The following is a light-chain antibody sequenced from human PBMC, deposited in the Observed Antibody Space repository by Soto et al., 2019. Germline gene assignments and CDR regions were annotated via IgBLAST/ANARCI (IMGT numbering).Light chain of an antibody. CDR1: QSVSSTY. J-gene: IGKJ2*01. V-gene: IGKV3-20*01. CDR3: QQYDSSLYT. Sequence: EIVLTQSPGTLSLSPGERATLSCRASQSVSSTYLAWYQQKPGQAPRLLIYGASSRATGIPDRFSGSGSGTDFTLNISRLEPEDFAVYFWQQYDSSLYTFGQGTKLEIK. CDR2: GAS.